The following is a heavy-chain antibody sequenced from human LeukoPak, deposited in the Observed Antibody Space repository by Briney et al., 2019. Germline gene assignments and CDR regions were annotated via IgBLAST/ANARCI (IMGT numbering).Heavy chain of an antibody. CDR2: IWYDGTNK. V-gene: IGHV3-33*06. J-gene: IGHJ6*03. D-gene: IGHD2-2*01. CDR1: GFNFSSYG. Sequence: GGSLRLSCAASGFNFSSYGMYWVRQAPGKGLEWVGVIWYDGTNKQYADSVKGRFTISRDNSKNTLYLLKNSLTAEGTAVYYCAKTIVPASPIYYYYMDVCGNRTTLTVS. CDR3: AKTIVPASPIYYYYMDV.